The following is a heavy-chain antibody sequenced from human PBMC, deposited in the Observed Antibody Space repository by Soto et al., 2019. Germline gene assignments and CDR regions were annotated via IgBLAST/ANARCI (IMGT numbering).Heavy chain of an antibody. Sequence: PGGSLRLSFTASGFTFGDYAMSCFRQAPGKGLEWLGFIRSKAYGGTTEYAASVKGRFTISRDDSKSIAYLQMNSLKTEDTAVYYCTRVGRVVVNDYWGQGTLVTVSS. D-gene: IGHD3-3*01. CDR1: GFTFGDYA. J-gene: IGHJ4*02. CDR2: IRSKAYGGTT. CDR3: TRVGRVVVNDY. V-gene: IGHV3-49*03.